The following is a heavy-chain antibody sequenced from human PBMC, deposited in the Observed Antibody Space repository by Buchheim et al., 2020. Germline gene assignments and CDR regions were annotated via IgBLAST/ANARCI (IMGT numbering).Heavy chain of an antibody. J-gene: IGHJ4*02. D-gene: IGHD1-26*01. V-gene: IGHV3-48*01. CDR1: GFSFNRYC. Sequence: EVQLVESGGGLVQPGGSLRLSCAASGFSFNRYCMNWVRQAPGKGLEWVSCISYDSVNINYAASVKGRFTISRDNAKNSLSLKMTSLGAEDTAVYYCAKGDWDYWGQGTL. CDR3: AKGDWDY. CDR2: ISYDSVNI.